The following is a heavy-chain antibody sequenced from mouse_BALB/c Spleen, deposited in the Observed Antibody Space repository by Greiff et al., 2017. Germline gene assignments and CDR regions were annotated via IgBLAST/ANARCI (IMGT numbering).Heavy chain of an antibody. CDR1: GYAFSSYW. D-gene: IGHD4-1*01. CDR3: ARSGLGPTWFAY. Sequence: VKLMESGAELVRPGSSVKISCKASGYAFSSYWMNWVKQRPGQGLEWIGQIYPGDGDTNYNGKFKGKATLTADKSSSTAYMQLSSLTSEDSAVYFCARSGLGPTWFAYWGQGTLVTVSA. CDR2: IYPGDGDT. J-gene: IGHJ3*01. V-gene: IGHV1-80*01.